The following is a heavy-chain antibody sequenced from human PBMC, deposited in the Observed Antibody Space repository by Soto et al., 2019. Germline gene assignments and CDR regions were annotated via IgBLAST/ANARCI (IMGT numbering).Heavy chain of an antibody. V-gene: IGHV3-33*01. Sequence: QVQLVESGGGVVQPGRSLRLSCAASGFTFSSYGMHWVRQAPGKGLEWVAVIWYDGSNKYYADSVKGRFTISRDNSKNTLYLQMNSLRAEDTAVYYCARDGPLGYCSGGSCYQDYWGQGTLVTVSS. CDR3: ARDGPLGYCSGGSCYQDY. D-gene: IGHD2-15*01. J-gene: IGHJ4*02. CDR1: GFTFSSYG. CDR2: IWYDGSNK.